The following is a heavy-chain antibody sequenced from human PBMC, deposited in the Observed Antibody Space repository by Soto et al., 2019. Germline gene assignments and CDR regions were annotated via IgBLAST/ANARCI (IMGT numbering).Heavy chain of an antibody. Sequence: SETLSRTCNVSGGSISSGGYYWIWILQHPVKGLEWIGYIYYSGNTYYNPSLKSRVTISVDTSKNELSLRLTSVTAADTAVYYCALDRPASQSSGSGMDVWGQGTTVTVSS. V-gene: IGHV4-31*03. D-gene: IGHD1-26*01. CDR1: GGSISSGGYY. CDR3: ALDRPASQSSGSGMDV. J-gene: IGHJ6*02. CDR2: IYYSGNT.